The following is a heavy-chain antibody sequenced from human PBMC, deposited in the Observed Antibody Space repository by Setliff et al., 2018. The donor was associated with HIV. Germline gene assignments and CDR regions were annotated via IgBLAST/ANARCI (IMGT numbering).Heavy chain of an antibody. Sequence: ASVKVSCKASGNTFSSYGITWVRQAPGQGLEWMGGTTPLLGTTNYAQKFQGRVTITTDEPTNTVYMELSGLRSDDTAVYYCARTDYGGNSGGNYFDYWGQGSLVTVSS. CDR2: TTPLLGTT. V-gene: IGHV1-69*05. CDR3: ARTDYGGNSGGNYFDY. CDR1: GNTFSSYG. J-gene: IGHJ4*02. D-gene: IGHD4-17*01.